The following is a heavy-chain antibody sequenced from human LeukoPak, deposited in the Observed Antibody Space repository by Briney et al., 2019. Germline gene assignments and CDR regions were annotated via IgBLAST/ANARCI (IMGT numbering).Heavy chain of an antibody. CDR1: GFTFSSYA. V-gene: IGHV3-30-3*01. D-gene: IGHD1-26*01. CDR2: ISYDGSNK. Sequence: GGSLRLSCAASGFTFSSYAMHWVRQAPGKGLEWVAVISYDGSNKYYADSVKGRFTISRDNSKNTLYLQMNSLRAEDTAVYYCARGLQVNSVGATASFDDWGQGTLVTVSS. CDR3: ARGLQVNSVGATASFDD. J-gene: IGHJ4*02.